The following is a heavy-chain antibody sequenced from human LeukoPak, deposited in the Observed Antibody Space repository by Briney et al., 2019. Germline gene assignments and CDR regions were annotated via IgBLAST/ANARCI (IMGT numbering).Heavy chain of an antibody. Sequence: ASVKVSCKASGYTFTGYYVHWVRQAPGEGLEWMGWISAYNGNTNYAQKLQGRVTMTTDTSTSTAYMELRSLRSDDTAVYYCARSIAAAGTVSDPWGQGTLVTVSS. CDR3: ARSIAAAGTVSDP. D-gene: IGHD6-13*01. J-gene: IGHJ5*02. CDR2: ISAYNGNT. CDR1: GYTFTGYY. V-gene: IGHV1-18*04.